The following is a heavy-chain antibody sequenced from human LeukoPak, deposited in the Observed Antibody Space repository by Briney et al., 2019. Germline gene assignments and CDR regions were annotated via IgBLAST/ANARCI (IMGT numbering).Heavy chain of an antibody. CDR3: ARGYSGYDSWFDP. J-gene: IGHJ5*02. V-gene: IGHV3-74*01. D-gene: IGHD5-12*01. CDR1: GFTFSTYW. CDR2: INSDGSSP. Sequence: GGSLRLSCAASGFTFSTYWMHWVRQAPGKGLVWVSCINSDGSSPSYADSVKGRFTISRDNAKNTVYLQMNSLRAEDTAVYYCARGYSGYDSWFDPWGQGTLVTVSS.